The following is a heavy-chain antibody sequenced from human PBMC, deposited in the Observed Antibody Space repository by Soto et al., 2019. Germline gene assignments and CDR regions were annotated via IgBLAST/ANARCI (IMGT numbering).Heavy chain of an antibody. Sequence: GESLKISCMGSGYTFSKYWIGWVRQTPGKGLEWMGMIYPGDSDARYSPSFEGQVTFSVDKSINTAYLQWNSLKASDTAMYYCARQGGEYNTMSDYWGQGTLVTVSS. CDR2: IYPGDSDA. J-gene: IGHJ4*02. D-gene: IGHD3-10*01. CDR1: GYTFSKYW. CDR3: ARQGGEYNTMSDY. V-gene: IGHV5-51*01.